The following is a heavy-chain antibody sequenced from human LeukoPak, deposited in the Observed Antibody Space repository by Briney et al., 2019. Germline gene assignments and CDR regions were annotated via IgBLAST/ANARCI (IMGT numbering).Heavy chain of an antibody. D-gene: IGHD2-2*03. Sequence: PGGSLRLSCAASGFTFSDYTMNWVRQAPGKGLEWVSSISSSSSYIYYADSVKGRFTISRDNAKNSLYLQMNSLRAEGTAVYYCARDGYCSSTSCYPCYFDYWGQGTLVTVSS. V-gene: IGHV3-21*01. CDR2: ISSSSSYI. CDR1: GFTFSDYT. J-gene: IGHJ4*02. CDR3: ARDGYCSSTSCYPCYFDY.